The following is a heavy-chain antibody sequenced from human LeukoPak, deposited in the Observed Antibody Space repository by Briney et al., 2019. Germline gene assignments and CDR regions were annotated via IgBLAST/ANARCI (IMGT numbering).Heavy chain of an antibody. D-gene: IGHD1-26*01. V-gene: IGHV3-23*01. CDR3: ARTVSSGSYFDY. CDR2: ISGSGGST. J-gene: IGHJ4*02. Sequence: GGSLRLSCAASGFTFSSYAMSWVRQAPGKGLEWVSAISGSGGSTYYADSVKGRFTISRDNSKNTLYLQMNSLRAEDTAVYYCARTVSSGSYFDYWGQGTLVTVSS. CDR1: GFTFSSYA.